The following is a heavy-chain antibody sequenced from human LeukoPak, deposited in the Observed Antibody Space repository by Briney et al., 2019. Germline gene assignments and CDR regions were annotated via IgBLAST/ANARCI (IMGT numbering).Heavy chain of an antibody. D-gene: IGHD3-22*01. V-gene: IGHV3-21*01. CDR1: GFTFSSYS. J-gene: IGHJ5*02. CDR3: ARDPGYYDSSGYYSNNWFDP. CDR2: ISSSSSYI. Sequence: PGGSLRLSCAASGFTFSSYSMNWVRQAPGKGLEWVSSISSSSSYIYYADSVKGRFTISRDNAKNSLYLQMNSLRAEDTAVYYCARDPGYYDSSGYYSNNWFDPWGQGTLVTVSS.